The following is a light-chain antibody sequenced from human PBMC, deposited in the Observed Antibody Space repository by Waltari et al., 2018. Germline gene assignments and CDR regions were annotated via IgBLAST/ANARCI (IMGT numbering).Light chain of an antibody. V-gene: IGLV2-23*02. Sequence: QSALTQPASVSGSPGQSITISCTGTSSDVGSYNLVSWYQQHPGKAPKLMIYEVSKRPSGVSNRFSGSKSGNTASLTISWLQAGDEADYYCCSYAGSSTPVIFGGGTKLTVL. CDR3: CSYAGSSTPVI. CDR1: SSDVGSYNL. CDR2: EVS. J-gene: IGLJ2*01.